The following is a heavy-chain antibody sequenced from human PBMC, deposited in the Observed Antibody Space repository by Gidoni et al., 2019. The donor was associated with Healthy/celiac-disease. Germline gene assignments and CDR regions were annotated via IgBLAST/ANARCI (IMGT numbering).Heavy chain of an antibody. D-gene: IGHD3-22*01. CDR3: AKGDSSGYYYVYYYYGMDV. J-gene: IGHJ6*02. V-gene: IGHV3-9*01. Sequence: EVQLVESGGGLVQPGRSLRLSCSASGFPFDDYAMHWVRQAPGKGLEWVSGISWNSGSIGYADSVKGRFTISRDNAKNSLYLQMNRLRAEDTALYYCAKGDSSGYYYVYYYYGMDVWGQGTTVTVSS. CDR1: GFPFDDYA. CDR2: ISWNSGSI.